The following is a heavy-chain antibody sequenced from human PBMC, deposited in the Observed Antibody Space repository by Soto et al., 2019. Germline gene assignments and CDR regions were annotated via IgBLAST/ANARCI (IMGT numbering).Heavy chain of an antibody. CDR3: AREGVYYATPLGAFDI. Sequence: ASETLSLTCTVSGGSISSGGYYWSWIRQHPGKGLEWIGYIYYSGSTYYNPSLKSRVTISVDTSKNQFSLKLSSVTAADTAVYYCAREGVYYATPLGAFDIWGQGTMVTVSS. CDR2: IYYSGST. CDR1: GGSISSGGYY. J-gene: IGHJ3*02. D-gene: IGHD3-10*01. V-gene: IGHV4-31*03.